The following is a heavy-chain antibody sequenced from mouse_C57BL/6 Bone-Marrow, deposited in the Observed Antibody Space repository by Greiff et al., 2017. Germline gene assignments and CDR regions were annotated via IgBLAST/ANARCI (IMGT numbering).Heavy chain of an antibody. D-gene: IGHD4-1*01. CDR2: IDPSDSYT. J-gene: IGHJ1*03. CDR3: ASNWDRYIDV. Sequence: QVQLQQPGAELVKPGASVKLSCKASGYTFTSYWMQWVKQRPGQGLEWIGEIDPSDSYTNYNQKFKGKATLTVDTSSSTAYMQLSSLTSEDSAVYYCASNWDRYIDVWGTGTTVTVSS. CDR1: GYTFTSYW. V-gene: IGHV1-50*01.